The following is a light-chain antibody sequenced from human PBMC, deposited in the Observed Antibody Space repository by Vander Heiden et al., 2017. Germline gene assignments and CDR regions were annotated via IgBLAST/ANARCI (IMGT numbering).Light chain of an antibody. V-gene: IGKV4-1*01. CDR3: HGDYGTGPT. J-gene: IGKJ3*01. CDR1: QSVLYSSNNKNY. CDR2: WAS. Sequence: DIVMTQSPDSLAVSLGERATINCKSSQSVLYSSNNKNYLAWYQQKPGQPPKLLIYWASTRESAVPDRLSGRGSGTDFTLTMSSLHAEDLAVYYCHGDYGTGPTF.